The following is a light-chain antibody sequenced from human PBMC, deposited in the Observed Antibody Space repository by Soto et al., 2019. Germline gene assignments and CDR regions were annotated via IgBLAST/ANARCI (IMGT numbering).Light chain of an antibody. V-gene: IGKV3-20*01. CDR3: QQYETFSGT. Sequence: EIVLTQSPGTLSLSPGERATLSCRASQSVSNNYLAWYQQKPGQAPRLLIYGASTRATSIPARFSGGGSGTEYTLTIASLQPDDFATYYCQQYETFSGTFGPGTKVDIK. CDR1: QSVSNNY. CDR2: GAS. J-gene: IGKJ1*01.